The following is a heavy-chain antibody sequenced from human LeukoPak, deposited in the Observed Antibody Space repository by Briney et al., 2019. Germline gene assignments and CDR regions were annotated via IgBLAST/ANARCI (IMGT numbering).Heavy chain of an antibody. D-gene: IGHD2-8*01. CDR1: GYTFTSYD. CDR3: ARGLRMGKGFYP. V-gene: IGHV1-8*01. Sequence: GASVTVSCKASGYTFTSYDINWVRQATGQGLEWMGWMNPNSGNTGYAQKFQGSVTMTRNTSISTAYMELSSLRSEDTAVYYCARGLRMGKGFYPWGQGTLVTVSS. CDR2: MNPNSGNT. J-gene: IGHJ5*02.